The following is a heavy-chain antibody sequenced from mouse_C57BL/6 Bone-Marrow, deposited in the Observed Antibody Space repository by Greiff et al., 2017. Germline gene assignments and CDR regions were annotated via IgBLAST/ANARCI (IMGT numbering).Heavy chain of an antibody. D-gene: IGHD2-1*01. CDR2: INPSSGYT. Sequence: QVQLKQSGAELAKPGASVKLSCKASGYTFTSYWMHWVKQRPGQGLEWIGYINPSSGYTKYNQKFTDKDTLTADKSSRTAYMQLSSLTYEDSAVYYCASNYYGNYGDWGQGTTRTVSS. CDR1: GYTFTSYW. J-gene: IGHJ2*01. V-gene: IGHV1-7*01. CDR3: ASNYYGNYGD.